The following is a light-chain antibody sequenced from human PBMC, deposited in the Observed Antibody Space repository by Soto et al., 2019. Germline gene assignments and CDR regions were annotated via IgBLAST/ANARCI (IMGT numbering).Light chain of an antibody. CDR1: QSVSSSY. J-gene: IGKJ4*01. CDR2: GAS. Sequence: EIVLTQSPGTLSLSPGERATLSCRASQSVSSSYLAWYQQKLGQAPRLLIYGASSRATGIPDRFSCSGSGTDFTLTISRLEPEDFAVYYCQQYGSSPLLTFGGGTKVEIK. V-gene: IGKV3-20*01. CDR3: QQYGSSPLLT.